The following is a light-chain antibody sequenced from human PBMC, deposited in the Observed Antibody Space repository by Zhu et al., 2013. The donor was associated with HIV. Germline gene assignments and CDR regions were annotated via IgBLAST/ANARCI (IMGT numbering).Light chain of an antibody. CDR3: QRSQGP. Sequence: DIQMTQSPSTLSASVGDRVTITCRASQSISAWLAWYQQKPGEAPKLLIYKASSLESGVPSRFSGSGSGTEFTLTISSLQSEDAAVYYCQRSQGPFGQGTKVEIK. CDR2: KAS. J-gene: IGKJ1*01. V-gene: IGKV1-5*03. CDR1: QSISAW.